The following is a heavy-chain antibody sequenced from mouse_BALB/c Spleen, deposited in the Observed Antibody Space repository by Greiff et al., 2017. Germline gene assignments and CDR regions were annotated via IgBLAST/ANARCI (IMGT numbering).Heavy chain of an antibody. D-gene: IGHD2-1*01. CDR2: INPGGGGT. CDR3: AREGNNWFAY. CDR1: GYAFTSYW. V-gene: IGHV1-54*01. J-gene: IGHJ3*01. Sequence: QVQLKQSGAELVRPGPSVKVSCKASGYAFTSYWIEWVKQRPGQGLEWIGVINPGGGGTNYNEKFKGKATLTADKSSSTAYMQLSSLTSDDSAVYYCAREGNNWFAYWGQGTLVTVSA.